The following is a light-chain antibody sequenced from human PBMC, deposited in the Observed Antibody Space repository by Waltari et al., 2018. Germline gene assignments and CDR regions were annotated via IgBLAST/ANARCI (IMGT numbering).Light chain of an antibody. CDR3: QQYKSWRT. CDR1: QSVINN. J-gene: IGKJ1*01. Sequence: EIVMTQSPATLSVSPGERATLSCRASQSVINNLAWYQQKPCWPPRLLIYGASTRATGGQARFSGSGSGTEFTLTINSLQSEDVAVYLCQQYKSWRTFDLGTTVEIK. CDR2: GAS. V-gene: IGKV3-15*01.